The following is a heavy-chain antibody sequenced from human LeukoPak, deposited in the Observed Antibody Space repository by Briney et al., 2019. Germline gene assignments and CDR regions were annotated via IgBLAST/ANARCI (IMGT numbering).Heavy chain of an antibody. CDR2: ISGSGGST. J-gene: IGHJ4*02. CDR3: AKDRHYDILTGYSGFDY. Sequence: PGGSLRLSCAASGFTFSSYAMSWVRQAPGKGLEWVSAISGSGGSTYYADSVKGRFTISRDISKNTLYLQMDSLRAEDTAVYYCAKDRHYDILTGYSGFDYWGQGTLVTVSS. D-gene: IGHD3-9*01. CDR1: GFTFSSYA. V-gene: IGHV3-23*01.